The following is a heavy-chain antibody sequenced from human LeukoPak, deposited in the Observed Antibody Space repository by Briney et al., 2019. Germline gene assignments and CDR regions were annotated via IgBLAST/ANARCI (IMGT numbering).Heavy chain of an antibody. CDR1: GFTLSSYV. D-gene: IGHD5-12*01. J-gene: IGHJ5*02. CDR3: VKGNSGYDNFDH. Sequence: GGSLRLSCSASGFTLSSYVMHWVRQAPGKGLEYVSAISSNGGSTHYADSVKGRFTISRDNSKNTLYLQMSSLRSEDTAVYYCVKGNSGYDNFDHWGQGALVTVSS. V-gene: IGHV3-64D*06. CDR2: ISSNGGST.